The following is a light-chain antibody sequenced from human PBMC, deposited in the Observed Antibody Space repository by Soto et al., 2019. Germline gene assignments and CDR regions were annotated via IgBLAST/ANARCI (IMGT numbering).Light chain of an antibody. CDR1: QTISIW. V-gene: IGKV1-5*01. Sequence: DIQMTQSPSTLSGSVGDRVTITCRASQTISIWLAWYRQRPGKAPKLLIYDASSLERGVPSRFSGSASGTEFTLTISSLQPDDSATYYCQQYNSYSRTFGQGTKVDIK. CDR3: QQYNSYSRT. J-gene: IGKJ1*01. CDR2: DAS.